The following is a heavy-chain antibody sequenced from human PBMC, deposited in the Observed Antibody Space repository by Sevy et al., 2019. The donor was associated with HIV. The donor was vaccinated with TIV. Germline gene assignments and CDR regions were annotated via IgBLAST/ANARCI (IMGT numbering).Heavy chain of an antibody. D-gene: IGHD3-10*01. CDR1: GFTFSDYY. V-gene: IGHV3-11*01. J-gene: IGHJ4*02. Sequence: GGSLRLSCAASGFTFSDYYMSWIRQAPGKGLEWVSYISSSGSTIYYADSVKGRFTISRDNAKNSMYLQMNSLRAEDTALYYCGRVSMVRGVPPDYWGQGTLVTVSS. CDR3: GRVSMVRGVPPDY. CDR2: ISSSGSTI.